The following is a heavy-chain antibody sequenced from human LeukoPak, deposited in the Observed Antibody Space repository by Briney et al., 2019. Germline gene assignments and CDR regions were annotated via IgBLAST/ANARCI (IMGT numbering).Heavy chain of an antibody. V-gene: IGHV3-21*01. Sequence: PGGSLRLSCAASGLTFSSYSMNWVRQAPGKGLEWVSSISSSSSYIYYADSVKGRFTISRDNAKNSLYLQMNSLRAEDTAVYYCARWSSTSLTGFDPWGQGTLVTVSS. CDR2: ISSSSSYI. J-gene: IGHJ5*02. CDR3: ARWSSTSLTGFDP. D-gene: IGHD2-2*01. CDR1: GLTFSSYS.